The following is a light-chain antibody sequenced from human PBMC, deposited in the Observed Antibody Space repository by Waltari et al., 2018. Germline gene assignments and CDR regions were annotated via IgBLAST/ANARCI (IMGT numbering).Light chain of an antibody. CDR1: SSDIGGYNY. V-gene: IGLV2-8*01. Sequence: QSALTQPPSASGSPGHSVSISCTGTSSDIGGYNYVSWYQQHPGKAPKLLIYEVTKRPSVFPDRFAASKSANTASLTVSGLQAEDEADYYCSLYAGINYVAFGGGTKLTVL. CDR3: SLYAGINYVA. J-gene: IGLJ2*01. CDR2: EVT.